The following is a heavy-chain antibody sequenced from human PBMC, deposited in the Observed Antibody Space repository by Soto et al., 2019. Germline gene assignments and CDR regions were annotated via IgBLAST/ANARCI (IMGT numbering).Heavy chain of an antibody. CDR2: VSTQYGNT. V-gene: IGHV1-18*01. D-gene: IGHD2-2*02. Sequence: QVHLVQSGAELKKPGASVQVSCKASGYTFSSYGISWVRQTPGQGLEWMGWVSTQYGNTYYARRVQDRVTMTADTSTSTACMELSSLRSGDTAVYYCARHGRVDGSATNCYNYCGMDVWGQGTTVTVSS. CDR1: GYTFSSYG. J-gene: IGHJ6*02. CDR3: ARHGRVDGSATNCYNYCGMDV.